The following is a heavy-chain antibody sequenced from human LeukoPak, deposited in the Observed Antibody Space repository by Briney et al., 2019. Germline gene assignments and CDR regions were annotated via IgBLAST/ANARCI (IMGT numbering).Heavy chain of an antibody. D-gene: IGHD4-23*01. J-gene: IGHJ4*02. V-gene: IGHV5-51*01. CDR3: ARHMTTVISPFDY. Sequence: PGESLQISCQGSGSRFTSYWIGWVRQLPGKGLEWMGIIYPGDSDTRYSPSFQGQVTISADRSTSTAYLQWSSLKASDTAMYYCARHMTTVISPFDYWGQGSLVTVSS. CDR1: GSRFTSYW. CDR2: IYPGDSDT.